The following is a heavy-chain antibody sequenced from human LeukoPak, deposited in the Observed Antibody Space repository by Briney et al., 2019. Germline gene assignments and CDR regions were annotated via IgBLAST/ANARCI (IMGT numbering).Heavy chain of an antibody. Sequence: PSETLSLTCAVYGGSFSGYYWSWIRQPPGKGLEWIGEINHSGSTNYNPSLKSRVTISVDTSKNQFSLKLSSVTAADTAVYCCARGLDTAMDFDYWGQGTLVTVSS. D-gene: IGHD5-18*01. V-gene: IGHV4-34*01. CDR2: INHSGST. J-gene: IGHJ4*02. CDR3: ARGLDTAMDFDY. CDR1: GGSFSGYY.